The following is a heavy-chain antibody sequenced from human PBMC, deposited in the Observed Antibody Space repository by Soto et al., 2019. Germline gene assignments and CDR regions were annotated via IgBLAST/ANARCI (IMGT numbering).Heavy chain of an antibody. V-gene: IGHV5-51*01. CDR2: IYPGDSDT. D-gene: IGHD6-6*01. CDR3: ARRMGSSLGAGANDAFDI. J-gene: IGHJ3*02. CDR1: GYGFTSYW. Sequence: GESLKISCKGSGYGFTSYWIGWVRQMPGKGLEWMGIIYPGDSDTRYSPSFQGQVTISADKSISTAYLQWSSLKASDTAMYYCARRMGSSLGAGANDAFDIWGQGTMVTI.